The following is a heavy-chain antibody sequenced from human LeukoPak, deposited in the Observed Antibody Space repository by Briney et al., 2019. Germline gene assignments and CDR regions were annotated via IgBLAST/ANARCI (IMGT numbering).Heavy chain of an antibody. CDR1: GYTFTNYY. J-gene: IGHJ4*02. CDR2: INPSGGST. D-gene: IGHD6-6*01. Sequence: ASVKASCKASGYTFTNYYIHWVRQAPGQGLEWTGIINPSGGSTSYAQKFQGRVTMTRDTSTSTVYMELSSLRSEDTAVYYCAREGPYSDSSRSRFDYWGQGTLATVSS. CDR3: AREGPYSDSSRSRFDY. V-gene: IGHV1-46*01.